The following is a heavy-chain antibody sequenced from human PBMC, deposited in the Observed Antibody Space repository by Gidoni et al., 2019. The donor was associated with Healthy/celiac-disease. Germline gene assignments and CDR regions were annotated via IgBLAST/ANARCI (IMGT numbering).Heavy chain of an antibody. J-gene: IGHJ4*02. V-gene: IGHV3-30*18. CDR2: ISYDGSNK. CDR1: GFTFSSYG. CDR3: AKDHLRYSSGNADY. D-gene: IGHD6-19*01. Sequence: QVQLVASGGGVVQPGRSLRLSCAASGFTFSSYGMHWVRQAPGKGLEWVAVISYDGSNKYYADSVKGRFTISRDNSKNTLYLQMNSLRAEDTAVYYCAKDHLRYSSGNADYWGQGTLVTVSS.